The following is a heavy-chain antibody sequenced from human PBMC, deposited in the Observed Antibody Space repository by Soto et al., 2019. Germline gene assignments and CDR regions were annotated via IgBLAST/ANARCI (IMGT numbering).Heavy chain of an antibody. V-gene: IGHV3-11*01. Sequence: PGGSLRLSCAASGFTFSDHYMSWIRKAPGKGLEWVSYISGGGSGIYYADSVKGRFTISRDNAKNSLYLQMNSLRAEDTAVYYCARVKECSSTSCYARDAFDIWGQGTMVTVSS. D-gene: IGHD2-2*01. CDR3: ARVKECSSTSCYARDAFDI. CDR1: GFTFSDHY. J-gene: IGHJ3*02. CDR2: ISGGGSGI.